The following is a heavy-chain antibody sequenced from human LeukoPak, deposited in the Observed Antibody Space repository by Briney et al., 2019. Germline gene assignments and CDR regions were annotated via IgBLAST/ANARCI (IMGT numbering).Heavy chain of an antibody. V-gene: IGHV3-74*01. CDR3: ARDLAGADDY. CDR2: IDTNGRTT. D-gene: IGHD6-13*01. CDR1: SFAFSRYW. Sequence: GGSLRLSCAASSFAFSRYWFHWVRQAPGKGLGWVSRIDTNGRTTNYADSVKGRFTISRDNAKNTLFLEMRSLRAEDTAVYYCARDLAGADDYWGQGTLVTVSS. J-gene: IGHJ4*02.